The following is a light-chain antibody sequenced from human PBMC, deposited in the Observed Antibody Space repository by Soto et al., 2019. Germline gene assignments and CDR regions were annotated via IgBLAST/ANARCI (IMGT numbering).Light chain of an antibody. Sequence: DIQMTQSPSSLSASVGDRVTITCRASQSISRYLSWYQQKPWKAPKVLIYATSSLQSGVPSRFSGSGSGTDFTLNITSLEPEDFATYYCQQSYSAPRLTFGGGTNVEIK. CDR2: ATS. CDR1: QSISRY. J-gene: IGKJ4*01. V-gene: IGKV1-39*01. CDR3: QQSYSAPRLT.